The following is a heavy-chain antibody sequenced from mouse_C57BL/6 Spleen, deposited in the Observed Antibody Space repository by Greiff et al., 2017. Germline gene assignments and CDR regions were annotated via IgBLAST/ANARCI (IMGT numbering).Heavy chain of an antibody. CDR2: IYPGDGDT. CDR1: GYAFSSSW. V-gene: IGHV1-82*01. J-gene: IGHJ4*01. CDR3: ARLRRGDYYAMDY. Sequence: QVQLKQSGPELVKPGASVKISCKASGYAFSSSWMNWVKQRPGKGLEWIGRIYPGDGDTNYNGKFTGKATLTADKSSSTAYMQLSSLTSEDSAVYFCARLRRGDYYAMDYWGQGTSVTVSS. D-gene: IGHD2-4*01.